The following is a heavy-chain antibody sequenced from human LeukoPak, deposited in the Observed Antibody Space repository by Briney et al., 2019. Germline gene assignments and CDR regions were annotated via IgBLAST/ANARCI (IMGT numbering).Heavy chain of an antibody. Sequence: GGSLSLSCAASGFTFSSYSMNWVRQAPGKGLEWVSSIAGSSSNISYADSMKGRFTISRDNTTKSLYLQMISLTADDTAVYYCARERGAYCGGDCYLGFDYWGRGTLVTVSS. CDR2: IAGSSSNI. J-gene: IGHJ4*01. CDR1: GFTFSSYS. D-gene: IGHD2-21*02. V-gene: IGHV3-21*01. CDR3: ARERGAYCGGDCYLGFDY.